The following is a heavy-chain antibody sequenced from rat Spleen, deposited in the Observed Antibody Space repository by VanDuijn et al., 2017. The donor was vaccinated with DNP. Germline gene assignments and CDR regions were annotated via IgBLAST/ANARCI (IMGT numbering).Heavy chain of an antibody. CDR3: AIQLGVFDY. V-gene: IGHV3-3*01. CDR2: INSEGST. Sequence: EVQLQESGPGLVKPSQSLSLTCSVTGYSITSNFKWTWIRKFPGNELEWMGYINSEGSTDYNPSLKSLVSITRDTSKNQFFLQINSVTTEDTATYYCAIQLGVFDYWGQGVMVTVSS. CDR1: GYSITSNFK. D-gene: IGHD5-1*01. J-gene: IGHJ2*01.